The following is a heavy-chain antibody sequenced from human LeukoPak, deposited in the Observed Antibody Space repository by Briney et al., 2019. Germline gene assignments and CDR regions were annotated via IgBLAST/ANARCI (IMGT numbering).Heavy chain of an antibody. Sequence: PSETLSLTCTVSGGSISSYYWSWIRQPAGKGLEWIGRTYTSGSTNYNPSLKSRVTMSVDTSKNQFSLKLSSVTAADTAVYYCARTYYDSSGYFRIYYFDYWGQGTLVTVSS. J-gene: IGHJ4*02. CDR3: ARTYYDSSGYFRIYYFDY. CDR1: GGSISSYY. D-gene: IGHD3-22*01. CDR2: TYTSGST. V-gene: IGHV4-4*07.